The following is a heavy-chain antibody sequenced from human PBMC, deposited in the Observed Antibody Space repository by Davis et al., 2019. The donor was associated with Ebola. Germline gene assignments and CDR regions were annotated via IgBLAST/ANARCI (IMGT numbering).Heavy chain of an antibody. D-gene: IGHD5-18*01. CDR2: ISSSSSYI. J-gene: IGHJ4*02. CDR1: GFTFSSYS. Sequence: PGGSLRLSCAASGFTFSSYSMNWVRQAPGKGLEWVSSISSSSSYIYYADSVKGRFTISRDNAKNSLYLQMNSLRAEDTAVYYCARDLGRGYSYGPGYFDYWGQGTLVTVSS. CDR3: ARDLGRGYSYGPGYFDY. V-gene: IGHV3-21*01.